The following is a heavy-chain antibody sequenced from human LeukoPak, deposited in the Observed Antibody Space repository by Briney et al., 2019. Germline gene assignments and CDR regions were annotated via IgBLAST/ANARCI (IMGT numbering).Heavy chain of an antibody. CDR2: ISYDGSNK. Sequence: GGSLRLSCAASGFTFSSYAMHWVRQAPGKGLEWVAVISYDGSNKYYADSVKGRFTISRDNSRNTLYLQMNSLRAEDTAVYYCAGDREAGTSYFDYWGQGTLVTVSS. CDR3: AGDREAGTSYFDY. D-gene: IGHD6-19*01. CDR1: GFTFSSYA. J-gene: IGHJ4*02. V-gene: IGHV3-30-3*01.